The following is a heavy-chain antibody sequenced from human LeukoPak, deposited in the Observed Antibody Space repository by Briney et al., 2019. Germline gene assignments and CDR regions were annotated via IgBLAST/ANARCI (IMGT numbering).Heavy chain of an antibody. CDR1: GGSISSGGYY. V-gene: IGHV4-30-2*01. CDR3: ARAEIAAAALDY. Sequence: SQTLSLTCTVSGGSISSGGYYWSWIRQPPGKGLEWIGYICHSGSTYYNPSLKSRVTISVDRSKNQFSLKLSSVTAADTAVYYCARAEIAAAALDYWGQGTLVTVSS. J-gene: IGHJ4*02. D-gene: IGHD6-13*01. CDR2: ICHSGST.